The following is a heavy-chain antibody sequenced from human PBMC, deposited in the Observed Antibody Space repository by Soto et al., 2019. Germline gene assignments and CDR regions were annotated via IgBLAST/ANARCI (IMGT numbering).Heavy chain of an antibody. V-gene: IGHV3-33*01. J-gene: IGHJ4*02. CDR3: ARAYSSSWSAFDY. D-gene: IGHD6-13*01. CDR2: IWYDGSNK. CDR1: GFTFSSYG. Sequence: QVQLVESGGGVVQPGRSLRLSCAASGFTFSSYGMHWVRQAPGKGLEWVAVIWYDGSNKYYADSVKGRFTISRDNSKNTLYLQMNSLRAEDTAMYYCARAYSSSWSAFDYWGQGTLVTVSS.